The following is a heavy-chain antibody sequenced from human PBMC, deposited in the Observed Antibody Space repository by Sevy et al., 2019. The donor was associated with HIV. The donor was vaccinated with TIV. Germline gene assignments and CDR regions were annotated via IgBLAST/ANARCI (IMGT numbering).Heavy chain of an antibody. CDR2: MKQDGSEE. CDR3: VGEGLGGYSYSLDY. Sequence: GGSLRLSCAASGFSFSIYWMSWVRQAPGKGLEWVATMKQDGSEEDYVDSVKGRFTISRDNAKNSLFLQMNSLSAEDTAVYYGVGEGLGGYSYSLDYWGHGTLVIVSS. V-gene: IGHV3-7*01. J-gene: IGHJ4*01. CDR1: GFSFSIYW. D-gene: IGHD5-18*01.